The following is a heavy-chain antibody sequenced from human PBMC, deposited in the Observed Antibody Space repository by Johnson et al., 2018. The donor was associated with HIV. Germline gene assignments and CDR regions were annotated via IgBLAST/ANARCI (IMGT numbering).Heavy chain of an antibody. CDR2: ISSSGSTI. D-gene: IGHD3-22*01. J-gene: IGHJ3*02. Sequence: QVLLVESGGGLVQPGGSLRLSCAASGFTFSDYYMSWIRQAPGKGLEWVSYISSSGSTIYYADSVKGRFTISRDNAKNSLSVQMNGLRVEDSALYYCARAAFYYDPSGYLTRPRAFDIWGQGTMVTVSS. CDR1: GFTFSDYY. CDR3: ARAAFYYDPSGYLTRPRAFDI. V-gene: IGHV3-11*01.